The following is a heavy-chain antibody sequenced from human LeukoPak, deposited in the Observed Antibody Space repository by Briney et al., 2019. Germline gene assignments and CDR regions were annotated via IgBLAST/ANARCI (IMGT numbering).Heavy chain of an antibody. Sequence: GGSLRLSCAASTFTFSSYGMQWVRQAPGKGLEWVAVISPDGSNKYYADSMKGRFTISRDNAKNSLYLQMNSLRAEDTAVYYCAREGDYSSGWYSHSYDYMDVWGKGTTVTVSS. CDR3: AREGDYSSGWYSHSYDYMDV. CDR2: ISPDGSNK. V-gene: IGHV3-30*03. D-gene: IGHD6-19*01. J-gene: IGHJ6*03. CDR1: TFTFSSYG.